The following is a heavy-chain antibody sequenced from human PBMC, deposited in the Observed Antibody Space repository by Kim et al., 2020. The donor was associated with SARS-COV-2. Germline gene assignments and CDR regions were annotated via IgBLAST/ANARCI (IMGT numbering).Heavy chain of an antibody. J-gene: IGHJ6*02. V-gene: IGHV1-3*01. Sequence: ASVKVSCKASGYTFTSYAMHWVRQAPGQRLEWMGWINAGNGNTKYSQKFQGRVTITRDTSASTAYMELSSRRSEDTAVYYGSSQGRRFLYYSGMDVWGQGTTVTVSS. CDR1: GYTFTSYA. CDR3: SSQGRRFLYYSGMDV. CDR2: INAGNGNT. D-gene: IGHD5-12*01.